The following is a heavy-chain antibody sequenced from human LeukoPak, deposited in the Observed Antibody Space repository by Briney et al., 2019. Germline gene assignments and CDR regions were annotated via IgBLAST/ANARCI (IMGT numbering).Heavy chain of an antibody. CDR2: IHPNSGRT. Sequence: GASVKVSCKASGYTFTGYYMHWVRQAPGQGLEWMGWIHPNSGRTFYSQKFQDRVTMTRDTSVGTAYMELSRLTSDDTAVYYCARALVRETGDLDYWGQGTLVTVSS. D-gene: IGHD3-10*01. J-gene: IGHJ4*02. CDR1: GYTFTGYY. V-gene: IGHV1-2*02. CDR3: ARALVRETGDLDY.